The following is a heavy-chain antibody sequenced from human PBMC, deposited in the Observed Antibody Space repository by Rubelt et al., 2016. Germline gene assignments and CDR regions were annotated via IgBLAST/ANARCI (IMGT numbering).Heavy chain of an antibody. CDR2: ISHDGNYY. V-gene: IGHV3-30*04. D-gene: IGHD3-16*01. CDR3: ARDPWRGVKDY. J-gene: IGHJ4*02. CDR1: GFTFRTYA. Sequence: QVQLVESGGGVVQPGRSLRLSCAASGFTFRTYAMHWVRQAPGKGLEWVAVISHDGNYYQHADSVKGRFTISRDNAKNSLYRQMNSLRAEDTAVDYCARDPWRGVKDYWGQGTLVTVSS.